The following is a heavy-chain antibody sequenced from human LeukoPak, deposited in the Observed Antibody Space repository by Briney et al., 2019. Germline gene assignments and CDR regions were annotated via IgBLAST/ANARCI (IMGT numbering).Heavy chain of an antibody. V-gene: IGHV3-48*04. J-gene: IGHJ4*02. CDR2: ISSSSSTI. D-gene: IGHD6-19*01. Sequence: GGSLRLSCAASGFTFSSYSMNWVRQAPGKGLEWVSYISSSSSTIYYADSVKGRFTISRDNAKNTLYLQMNSLRAEDTAVYYCARERGYSSGWYLDYWGQGTLVTVSS. CDR1: GFTFSSYS. CDR3: ARERGYSSGWYLDY.